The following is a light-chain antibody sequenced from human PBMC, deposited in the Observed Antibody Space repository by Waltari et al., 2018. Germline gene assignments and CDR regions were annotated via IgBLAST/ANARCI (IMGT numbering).Light chain of an antibody. V-gene: IGLV2-11*01. CDR2: DVD. J-gene: IGLJ2*01. CDR3: CSYAGRYTSV. CDR1: NSDVGSYNY. Sequence: TQSPLSLTVTLGQSASISCTGTNSDVGSYNYVPWYQHRPGKAPKLVIYDVDKRPSDVPDRFSGSKAGNTASLTISGLQADDEADYYCCSYAGRYTSVFGGGTKVTVL.